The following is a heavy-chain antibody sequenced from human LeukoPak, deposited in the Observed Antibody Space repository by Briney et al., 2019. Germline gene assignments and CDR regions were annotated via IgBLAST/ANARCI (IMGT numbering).Heavy chain of an antibody. CDR3: AKEGYDILTGYSYFDS. V-gene: IGHV3-23*01. Sequence: GGSLRLSCAASGFTFSSYAMSWVRQAPGKGLEGVSAISGSGGSTYYADSVKGRFTISRDNSKNTLYLQMNSLRAEDTAVYYCAKEGYDILTGYSYFDSWGQGTLVTVSS. CDR1: GFTFSSYA. CDR2: ISGSGGST. J-gene: IGHJ4*02. D-gene: IGHD3-9*01.